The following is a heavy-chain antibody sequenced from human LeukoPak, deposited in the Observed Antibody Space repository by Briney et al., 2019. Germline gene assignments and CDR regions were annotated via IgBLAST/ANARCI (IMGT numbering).Heavy chain of an antibody. CDR1: GDSVSSNSAA. J-gene: IGHJ4*02. CDR2: TYYRSKWYN. CDR3: ARDRYCSSTSCKYYFDY. D-gene: IGHD2-2*01. Sequence: SQTLSLTCAISGDSVSSNSAAWNWIRQSPSRGLEWLGRTYYRSKWYNDYAVSVKSRITINPDTSKNPFSLQLNSVTPEDTAVYFCARDRYCSSTSCKYYFDYWGQGTLVTVSS. V-gene: IGHV6-1*01.